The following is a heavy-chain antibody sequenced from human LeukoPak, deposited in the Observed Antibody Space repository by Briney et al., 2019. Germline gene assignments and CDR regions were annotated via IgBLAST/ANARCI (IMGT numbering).Heavy chain of an antibody. V-gene: IGHV4-34*01. D-gene: IGHD4-11*01. CDR1: GGSFSGYY. Sequence: PSETLSLTCAVYGGSFSGYYWSWIRQPPGKGLEWIGEINHSGSTYYNPSLRSPVTISADMSKNYFSLRLSSVTAADTAVYYCASGMHDYSNYVGAYWGQGTLVTVSS. CDR3: ASGMHDYSNYVGAY. J-gene: IGHJ4*02. CDR2: INHSGST.